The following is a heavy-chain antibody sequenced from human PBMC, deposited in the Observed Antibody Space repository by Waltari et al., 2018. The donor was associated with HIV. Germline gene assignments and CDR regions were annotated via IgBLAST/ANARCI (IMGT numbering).Heavy chain of an antibody. Sequence: EVKLVESGGGLIQPGRSLRLSCAASGFTFNTYGINWVRQAPGEGLGWIAYCNSDRNTMYYADSLKGRITVSRDNAKNLVYLQMNSLRAEDTAVYYCARDQGSMIRGVLAYWGQGTLVTVSS. D-gene: IGHD3-10*01. CDR2: CNSDRNTM. CDR1: GFTFNTYG. V-gene: IGHV3-48*01. CDR3: ARDQGSMIRGVLAY. J-gene: IGHJ4*02.